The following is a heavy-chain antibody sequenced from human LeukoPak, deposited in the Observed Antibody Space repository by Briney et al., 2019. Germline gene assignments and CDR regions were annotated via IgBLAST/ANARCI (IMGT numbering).Heavy chain of an antibody. V-gene: IGHV3-23*01. CDR2: ISGSGGST. Sequence: GGSLRLFCAASGFTFSSYAMSWVRQAPGKGLEWVSTISGSGGSTYYADSVKGRFTISRDNAKNSLYLQMNSLRAEDTAVYYCARDKGRGYFDYWGQGTLVTVSS. CDR3: ARDKGRGYFDY. J-gene: IGHJ4*02. CDR1: GFTFSSYA.